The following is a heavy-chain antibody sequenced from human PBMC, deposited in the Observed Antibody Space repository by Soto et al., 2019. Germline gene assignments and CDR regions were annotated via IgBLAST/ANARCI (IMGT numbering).Heavy chain of an antibody. J-gene: IGHJ6*02. Sequence: ASVKVSGKASGYTFTDYYIYCLRQAPGHGLEWMGWINPNSGATNYAHNFQGRVTMTRDTSIRAAYMELSRLSSDDTAVYYCAKDQGGYMVSGMDVWGQGTTVTVSS. CDR1: GYTFTDYY. CDR2: INPNSGAT. V-gene: IGHV1-2*02. D-gene: IGHD2-2*02. CDR3: AKDQGGYMVSGMDV.